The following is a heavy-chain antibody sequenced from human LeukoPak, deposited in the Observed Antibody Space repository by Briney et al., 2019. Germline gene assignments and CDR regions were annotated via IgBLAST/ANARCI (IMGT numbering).Heavy chain of an antibody. V-gene: IGHV3-30*01. J-gene: IGHJ5*02. CDR2: ISYDGSNK. D-gene: IGHD1-26*01. CDR3: ARGHSGSYGSWFDP. Sequence: GGSLRLSCAASGFTFSSYAMHWVRQAPGKGLEWVAVISYDGSNKYYADSVKGRFTFSRDNSKNTLYLQMNSLRAEDTAVYYCARGHSGSYGSWFDPWGQGTLVTVSS. CDR1: GFTFSSYA.